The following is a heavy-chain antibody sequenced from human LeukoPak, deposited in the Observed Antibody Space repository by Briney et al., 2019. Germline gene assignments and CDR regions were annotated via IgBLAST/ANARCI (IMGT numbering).Heavy chain of an antibody. CDR2: IKQDGSEK. CDR3: ARDPVQMTTVTTVSYYYIHV. CDR1: GFTFSSYW. J-gene: IGHJ6*03. D-gene: IGHD4-11*01. Sequence: GGSLRLSCAASGFTFSSYWMSWVRQAPGKGLEWVANIKQDGSEKYYVDSVKGRFTISRDNAKNSLYLQMNSLRAEDTAVYYCARDPVQMTTVTTVSYYYIHVWDKGTTVTVSS. V-gene: IGHV3-7*01.